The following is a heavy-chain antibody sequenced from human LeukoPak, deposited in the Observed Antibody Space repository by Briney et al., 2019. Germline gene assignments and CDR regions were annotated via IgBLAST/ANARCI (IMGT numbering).Heavy chain of an antibody. J-gene: IGHJ6*03. CDR2: IYYSGST. CDR3: ARELGGYSNERYYYYYMDV. D-gene: IGHD4-11*01. Sequence: PSETLSLTCTVSGGSISSHYWSWIRQPPGKGLEWIGYIYYSGSTNYNPSLKSRVTISVDTSKNQFSLKLSSVTAADTAVYYCARELGGYSNERYYYYYMDVWGKGTTVTVSS. CDR1: GGSISSHY. V-gene: IGHV4-59*11.